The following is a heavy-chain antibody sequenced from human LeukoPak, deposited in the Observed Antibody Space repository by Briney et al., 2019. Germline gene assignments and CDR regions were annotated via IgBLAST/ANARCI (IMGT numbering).Heavy chain of an antibody. J-gene: IGHJ5*02. Sequence: AGGSLRLSCAASGFTFHDYAIHWVRQVPGKGLDWVSLISGDGGSTYYAGSVKGRFTISRDNSKNSLYLQMNSLRTEDTALYYCAKATTSAGWDWFDPWGQGTLVTVSS. D-gene: IGHD1-1*01. V-gene: IGHV3-43*02. CDR3: AKATTSAGWDWFDP. CDR1: GFTFHDYA. CDR2: ISGDGGST.